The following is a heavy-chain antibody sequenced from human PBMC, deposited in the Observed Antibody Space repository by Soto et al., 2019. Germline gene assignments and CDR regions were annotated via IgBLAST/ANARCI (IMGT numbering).Heavy chain of an antibody. CDR3: ARATYGSGSYRSYDAFDI. CDR1: GGSISSSSYY. Sequence: KTSETLSLTCTVSGGSISSSSYYWGWIRQPPGKGLEWIGSIYYSGSTYYNPSLKSRVTISVDTSKNQFSLKLSSVTAADTAVYYCARATYGSGSYRSYDAFDIWGQGTMVTVSS. J-gene: IGHJ3*02. CDR2: IYYSGST. D-gene: IGHD3-10*01. V-gene: IGHV4-39*01.